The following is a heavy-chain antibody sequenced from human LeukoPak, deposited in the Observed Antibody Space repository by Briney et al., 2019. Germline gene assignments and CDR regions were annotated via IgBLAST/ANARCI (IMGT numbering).Heavy chain of an antibody. J-gene: IGHJ4*02. CDR3: AKEIGYSYGYDY. V-gene: IGHV3-43*01. D-gene: IGHD5-18*01. CDR2: VSWDGGST. Sequence: QTGGSLRLSCEASGFTFDDCTMHWVRQAPGKGPEWVSLVSWDGGSTYYADSVKGRFTISRDNSKNSLYLQMNSLRTEDTALYYCAKEIGYSYGYDYWGQGTLVTVSS. CDR1: GFTFDDCT.